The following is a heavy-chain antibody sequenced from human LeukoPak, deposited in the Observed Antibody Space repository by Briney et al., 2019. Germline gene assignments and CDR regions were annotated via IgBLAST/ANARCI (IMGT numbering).Heavy chain of an antibody. J-gene: IGHJ4*02. CDR2: FDPEDGET. D-gene: IGHD3-10*01. CDR3: ATGVYYGSGSYTHDY. Sequence: ASVKVSCKASGYTLTELSMHWVRQAPGKGLEWMGGFDPEDGETIYAQKFQGRVTMTEDTSTDTAYMELSSLRSEDTAVYYCATGVYYGSGSYTHDYWGQGTLVTVSS. V-gene: IGHV1-24*01. CDR1: GYTLTELS.